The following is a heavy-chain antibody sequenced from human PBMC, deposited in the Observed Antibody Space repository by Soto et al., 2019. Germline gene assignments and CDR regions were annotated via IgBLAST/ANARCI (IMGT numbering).Heavy chain of an antibody. Sequence: GGSLRLSCAASGFTFSSYGVHWVRQAPGKGLEWVASISYDGTRTYHADSVKGRFTISRDNSKNTLYLQMNSLRAEDTAVYYGARDREYQALLGYFDYWGQGALVTVSS. CDR1: GFTFSSYG. D-gene: IGHD2-2*01. J-gene: IGHJ4*02. V-gene: IGHV3-30-3*01. CDR2: ISYDGTRT. CDR3: ARDREYQALLGYFDY.